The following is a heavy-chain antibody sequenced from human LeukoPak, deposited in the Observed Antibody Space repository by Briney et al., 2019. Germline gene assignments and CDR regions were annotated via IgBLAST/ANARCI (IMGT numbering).Heavy chain of an antibody. D-gene: IGHD5-18*01. CDR2: IRYDGSNK. CDR1: GFTFNSYG. J-gene: IGHJ4*02. CDR3: AKDQDTAIVFDY. V-gene: IGHV3-30*02. Sequence: GGSLRLSCAASGFTFNSYGMHWVRQAPGKGLDWVAFIRYDGSNKYYADSVKGRFTISRDNSKNTLYLQMNSLRAEDTAVYYCAKDQDTAIVFDYWGQGTLVTVSS.